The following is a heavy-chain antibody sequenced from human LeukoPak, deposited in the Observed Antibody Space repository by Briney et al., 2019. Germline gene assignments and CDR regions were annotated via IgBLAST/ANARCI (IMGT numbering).Heavy chain of an antibody. Sequence: PSETLSLTCAVYGGSFSGYYWSWIRQPPGKGLEWIGEINHSGSTNYNPSPKSRVTISVDTSKNQFSLKLSSVTAADTAVYYCARRAVAGTILYYFDYWGQGTLVTVSS. CDR2: INHSGST. CDR3: ARRAVAGTILYYFDY. CDR1: GGSFSGYY. D-gene: IGHD6-19*01. J-gene: IGHJ4*02. V-gene: IGHV4-34*01.